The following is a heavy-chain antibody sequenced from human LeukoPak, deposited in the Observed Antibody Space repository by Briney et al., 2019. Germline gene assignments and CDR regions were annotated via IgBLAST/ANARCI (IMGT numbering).Heavy chain of an antibody. V-gene: IGHV3-23*01. CDR2: ISGNGGTT. CDR1: VFTFNNYA. CDR3: AKPSNGPHY. D-gene: IGHD4-17*01. Sequence: GGSLRLSCAASVFTFNNYAMSGVREAPGKGREGVSTISGNGGTTYYADAGRGGFTISGDNSKNKLALQMNSLRAEDTAVYYCAKPSNGPHYWGQGTLVSVSS. J-gene: IGHJ4*02.